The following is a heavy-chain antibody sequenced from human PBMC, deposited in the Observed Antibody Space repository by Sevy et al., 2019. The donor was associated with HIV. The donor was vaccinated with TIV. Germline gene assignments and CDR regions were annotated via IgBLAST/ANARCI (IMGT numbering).Heavy chain of an antibody. CDR3: ATGPYIRNYYMDFPDY. V-gene: IGHV3-11*01. CDR1: GFTLSDYY. Sequence: GGSLRLSCAASGFTLSDYYMTWIRQAPGKGLEGVSYISDSGSAVYDADSVKGRFTVSRDNAKNSLDLQMISLRAEDTAVYYCATGPYIRNYYMDFPDYWGQRTVVTVSS. D-gene: IGHD1-7*01. J-gene: IGHJ4*02. CDR2: ISDSGSAV.